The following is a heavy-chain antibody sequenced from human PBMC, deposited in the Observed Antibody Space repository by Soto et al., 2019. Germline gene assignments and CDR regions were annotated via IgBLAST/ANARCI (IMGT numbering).Heavy chain of an antibody. CDR1: GFTFSSYG. Sequence: QVQLVESGGGVVRPGRSLRLSCAASGFTFSSYGMHWVRQAPGKGLEWVAVIWYDGSNENYADSVKGRFTISRDNSKNTLYLQMNSLRAEDTALYYCARDRRGSGWYDYFDYWGQGTLVTVSS. V-gene: IGHV3-33*01. J-gene: IGHJ4*02. CDR2: IWYDGSNE. D-gene: IGHD6-19*01. CDR3: ARDRRGSGWYDYFDY.